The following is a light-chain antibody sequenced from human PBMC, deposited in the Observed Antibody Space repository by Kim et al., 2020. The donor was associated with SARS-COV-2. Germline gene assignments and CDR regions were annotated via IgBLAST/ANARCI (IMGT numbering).Light chain of an antibody. J-gene: IGKJ4*01. Sequence: DIVMTQSPDSLAVSLGERAAINCKSSQSVLYSSNNRNYLAWYQQKPGQPPKLLIYWASTREYGVPDRFSGSGSGTDFTLTISSLQAEDVAVYYCQQYYSFPLTFGGGTKVEIK. V-gene: IGKV4-1*01. CDR1: QSVLYSSNNRNY. CDR2: WAS. CDR3: QQYYSFPLT.